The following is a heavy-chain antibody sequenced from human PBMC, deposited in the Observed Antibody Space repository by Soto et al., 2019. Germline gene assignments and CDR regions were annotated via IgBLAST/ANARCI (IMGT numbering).Heavy chain of an antibody. Sequence: GGSLRLSCAASGFTFSSYGMHWVRQAPGKGLEWVAVISYDGSNKYYADSVKGRFTISRDNSKNTLYLQMNSLRAEDTAVYYCAKVSWGGYDYYYYMDVWGKGTTVTVSS. CDR1: GFTFSSYG. CDR2: ISYDGSNK. J-gene: IGHJ6*03. D-gene: IGHD2-15*01. CDR3: AKVSWGGYDYYYYMDV. V-gene: IGHV3-30*18.